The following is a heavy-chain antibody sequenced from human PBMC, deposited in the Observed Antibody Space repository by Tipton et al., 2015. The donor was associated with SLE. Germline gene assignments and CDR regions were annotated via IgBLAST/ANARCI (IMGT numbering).Heavy chain of an antibody. CDR1: GASISGDS. Sequence: TLSLTCAVSGASISGDSWSWIRQPAGKGLERIGRLYSSGPTYYNPSLKSRVTMSVDSAKNHFSLKLTSVTAADTAVYYCARGGASSKWLDPWGQGTLVTVSS. D-gene: IGHD6-6*01. CDR2: LYSSGPT. J-gene: IGHJ5*02. CDR3: ARGGASSKWLDP. V-gene: IGHV4-4*07.